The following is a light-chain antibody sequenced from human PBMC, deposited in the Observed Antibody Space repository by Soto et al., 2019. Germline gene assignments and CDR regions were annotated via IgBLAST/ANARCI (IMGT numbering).Light chain of an antibody. Sequence: AIRMTQSPSSFSASTGDRVTITCRASQGISSYLAWYQQKPGKAPKLLIYAASTFQSGVPSRFSGSGSGTDFTLTISCLQSEDFENYYCKKYYSNPTFGQGTKMEIK. J-gene: IGKJ2*01. V-gene: IGKV1-8*01. CDR3: KKYYSNPT. CDR1: QGISSY. CDR2: AAS.